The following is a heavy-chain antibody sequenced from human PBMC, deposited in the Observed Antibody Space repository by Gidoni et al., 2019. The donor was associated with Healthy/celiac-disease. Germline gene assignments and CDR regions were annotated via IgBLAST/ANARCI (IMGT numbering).Heavy chain of an antibody. Sequence: EVQLLESGGGLVQPGGSLRLSCAASGFPFTSYAMSWVRQAPGKGLEWVSAISGSGGSTYYADSVKGRFTISRDNSKNTLYLQMNSLRAEDTAVYYCAKALDYYGSGSYHDYWGQGTLVTVSS. D-gene: IGHD3-10*01. CDR2: ISGSGGST. CDR1: GFPFTSYA. J-gene: IGHJ4*02. V-gene: IGHV3-23*01. CDR3: AKALDYYGSGSYHDY.